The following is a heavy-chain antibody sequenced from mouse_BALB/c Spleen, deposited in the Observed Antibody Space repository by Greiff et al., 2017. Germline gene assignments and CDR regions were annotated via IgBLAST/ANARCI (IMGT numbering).Heavy chain of an antibody. Sequence: EVQGVESGPGLVKPSQSLSLTCTVTGYSITSDYAWNWIRQFPGNKLEWMGYISYGGSTSYNPSLKSRISITRDTSKNQFFLQLNSVTTEDTATYYCARRGGYRYDYYAMDYWGQGTSVTVSS. CDR1: GYSITSDYA. D-gene: IGHD2-14*01. V-gene: IGHV3-2*02. J-gene: IGHJ4*01. CDR2: ISYGGST. CDR3: ARRGGYRYDYYAMDY.